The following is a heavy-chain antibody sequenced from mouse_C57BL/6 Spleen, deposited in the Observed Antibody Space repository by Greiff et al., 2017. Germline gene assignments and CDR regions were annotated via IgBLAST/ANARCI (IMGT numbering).Heavy chain of an antibody. Sequence: QVQLQQPGAELVKPGASVKLSCKASGYTFTSYWMHWVKQRPGQGLEWIGMIHPNSGSTNYNEKFKSKATLTVDKSSSTAYMQLSSLTSEDSAVYYCAREGDAGIFADWGQGTLVTVSA. V-gene: IGHV1-64*01. J-gene: IGHJ3*01. CDR1: GYTFTSYW. CDR3: AREGDAGIFAD. CDR2: IHPNSGST.